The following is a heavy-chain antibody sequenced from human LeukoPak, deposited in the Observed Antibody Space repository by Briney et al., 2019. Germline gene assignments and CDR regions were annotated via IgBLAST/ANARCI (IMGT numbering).Heavy chain of an antibody. J-gene: IGHJ4*02. Sequence: SETLSLTCAVSGGSFSGYYWSWIRQPPGKGLEWIGEINHSGSTNYNPSLKSRVTISVDTSSNQFSLNLTSVTAADTAVYYCARGGGYSSGYRLFDYWGQGTLVTVSS. D-gene: IGHD5-18*01. CDR1: GGSFSGYY. CDR3: ARGGGYSSGYRLFDY. V-gene: IGHV4-34*01. CDR2: INHSGST.